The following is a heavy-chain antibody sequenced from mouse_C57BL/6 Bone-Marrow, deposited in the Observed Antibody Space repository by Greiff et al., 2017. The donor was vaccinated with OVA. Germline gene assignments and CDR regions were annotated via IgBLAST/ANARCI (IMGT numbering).Heavy chain of an antibody. CDR3: ARQDDYDGFAY. J-gene: IGHJ3*01. CDR2: ISNLAYSI. CDR1: GFTFSDYG. Sequence: EVKVEESGGGLVQPGGSLKLSCAASGFTFSDYGMAWVRQAPRKGPEWVAFISNLAYSIYYADTVTGRFTISRENAKNTLYLEMSSLRSEDTAMYYCARQDDYDGFAYWGQGTLVTVSA. D-gene: IGHD2-4*01. V-gene: IGHV5-15*04.